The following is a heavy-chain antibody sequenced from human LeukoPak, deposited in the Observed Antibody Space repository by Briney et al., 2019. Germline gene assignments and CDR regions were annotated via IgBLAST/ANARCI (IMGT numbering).Heavy chain of an antibody. J-gene: IGHJ3*02. V-gene: IGHV4-59*01. CDR3: ARAQLDSNFGLGRDDAFDI. CDR1: GGSISSYY. Sequence: SETLSLTCTVSGGSISSYYWSWIRQPPGKGLEWIGYIYYSGSTNYNPSLKSRVTISVDTSKNQFSLKLSSVTAADTAVYYCARAQLDSNFGLGRDDAFDIWGQGTMVTVSS. D-gene: IGHD3-3*01. CDR2: IYYSGST.